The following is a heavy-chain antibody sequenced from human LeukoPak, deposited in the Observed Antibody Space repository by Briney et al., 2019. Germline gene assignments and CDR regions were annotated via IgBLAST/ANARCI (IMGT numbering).Heavy chain of an antibody. Sequence: SVKVSCKASGGTFSSYAISWVRQAPGQGLEWMGGIIPIFGTANYAQKFQGRVTITADKSTSTAYMELRSLRSDDTAVYYCARDGAYYDFWSGYSPGQFWGQGTMVTVSS. CDR2: IIPIFGTA. J-gene: IGHJ3*01. CDR1: GGTFSSYA. D-gene: IGHD3-3*01. V-gene: IGHV1-69*06. CDR3: ARDGAYYDFWSGYSPGQF.